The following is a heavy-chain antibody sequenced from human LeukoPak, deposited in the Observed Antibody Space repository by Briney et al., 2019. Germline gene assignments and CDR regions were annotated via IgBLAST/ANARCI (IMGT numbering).Heavy chain of an antibody. V-gene: IGHV3-30*18. D-gene: IGHD6-13*01. CDR1: GFTFSNAW. J-gene: IGHJ4*02. CDR2: ISYDGSNK. CDR3: AKDQGYSSSWDYFDY. Sequence: GGSLRLSCAASGFTFSNAWMSWVRQAPGKGLEWVAVISYDGSNKYYADSVKGRFTISRDNSKNTLYLQMNSLRAEDTAVYYCAKDQGYSSSWDYFDYWGQGTLVTVSS.